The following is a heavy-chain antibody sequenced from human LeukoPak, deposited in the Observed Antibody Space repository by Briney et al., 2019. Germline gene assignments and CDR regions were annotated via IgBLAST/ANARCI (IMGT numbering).Heavy chain of an antibody. CDR1: GGSFSSYY. CDR3: ARGGWYPESFQH. CDR2: MYYSGST. J-gene: IGHJ1*01. V-gene: IGHV4-59*01. Sequence: SETLSLTCTVSGGSFSSYYWSWIRQPPGKGLEWIGYMYYSGSTNYNPSLKSRVTMSVDTSKIQFSLRLSSVTAADTAVYYCARGGWYPESFQHWGQGALVTVSS. D-gene: IGHD6-19*01.